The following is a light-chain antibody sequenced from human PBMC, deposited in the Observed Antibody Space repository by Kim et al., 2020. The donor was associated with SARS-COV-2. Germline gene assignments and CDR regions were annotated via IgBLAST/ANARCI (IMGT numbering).Light chain of an antibody. CDR1: QSVGSY. V-gene: IGKV3-11*01. CDR3: QQRSNWPQNT. J-gene: IGKJ2*01. Sequence: APGETVTLSCRASQSVGSYLAWYQQKPGQAPRLLIYDASHSATGIPARFSGSGSGTDFTLTISSLEPEDFAVYYCQQRSNWPQNTFGQGTKVDIK. CDR2: DAS.